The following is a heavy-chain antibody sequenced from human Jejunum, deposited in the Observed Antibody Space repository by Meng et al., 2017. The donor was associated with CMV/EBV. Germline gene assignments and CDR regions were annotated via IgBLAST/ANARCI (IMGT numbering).Heavy chain of an antibody. D-gene: IGHD6-6*01. J-gene: IGHJ6*02. CDR3: ARETIAVREYHYGMDV. CDR1: GFKFDDYG. CDR2: INWSGGR. V-gene: IGHV3-20*03. Sequence: GFKFDDYGMSWVRQAPGKGLEWVSGINWSGGRSSAESVKGRFTISRDNAKNSLYLQMNSVRAEDTALYYCARETIAVREYHYGMDVWGQGTTVTVSS.